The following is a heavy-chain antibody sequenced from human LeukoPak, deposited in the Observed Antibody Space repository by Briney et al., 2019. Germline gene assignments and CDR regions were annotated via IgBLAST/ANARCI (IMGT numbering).Heavy chain of an antibody. CDR2: IYSGGDT. V-gene: IGHV3-53*01. D-gene: IGHD6-13*01. Sequence: GGSLRLSCAASGFTVRSDYMSWVRQAPGKGLEWVSIIYSGGDTYYADSVKGRFTISRDNSKNTLYLQMNSLRAGDTAVYFCARTPAGSGNWFDPWGQGTLVTVSS. CDR1: GFTVRSDY. CDR3: ARTPAGSGNWFDP. J-gene: IGHJ5*02.